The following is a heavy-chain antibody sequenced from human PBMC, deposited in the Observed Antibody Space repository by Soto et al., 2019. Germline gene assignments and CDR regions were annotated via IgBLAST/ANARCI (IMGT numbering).Heavy chain of an antibody. CDR3: ARETSWSYRLDY. V-gene: IGHV1-8*01. D-gene: IGHD1-26*01. CDR1: GYTFTSYD. J-gene: IGHJ4*02. Sequence: QVQLVQSGAEVKKPGASVKVSCKASGYTFTSYDINWVRQATGQGLEWMGWMNPNSGNTGYAQKFQGRVTMTRTTYISTAYMGLSSLRSEDSAVYYCARETSWSYRLDYWSQGTLVTVSS. CDR2: MNPNSGNT.